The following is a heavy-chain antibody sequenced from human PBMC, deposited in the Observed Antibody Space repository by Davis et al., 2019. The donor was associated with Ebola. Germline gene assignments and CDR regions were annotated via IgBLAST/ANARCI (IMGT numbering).Heavy chain of an antibody. D-gene: IGHD4-11*01. J-gene: IGHJ6*02. V-gene: IGHV3-53*01. CDR1: GFTVSSNY. Sequence: PGGSLRLSCAASGFTVSSNYMSWVRQAPGKGLEWVSIIYSGGSTYYADSVKGRFTISRDNSKNTLYLQMNSLRAEDTAVYYCARGLQSNYYYYYYGMDVWGQGTTATVSS. CDR2: IYSGGST. CDR3: ARGLQSNYYYYYYGMDV.